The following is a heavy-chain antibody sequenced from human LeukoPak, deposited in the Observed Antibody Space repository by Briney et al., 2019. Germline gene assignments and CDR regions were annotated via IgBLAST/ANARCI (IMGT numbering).Heavy chain of an antibody. V-gene: IGHV1-18*01. CDR3: AREPYYYDSSGDSGSLDY. J-gene: IGHJ4*02. Sequence: ASVKVSCKASGYTFTSYGISWVRQAPGQGLEWMGWISAYNGNTNYAQKLQGRVTMTTDTSTSTAYMELRSLRSDDTAVYYCAREPYYYDSSGDSGSLDYWGQGTLVTVSS. CDR2: ISAYNGNT. D-gene: IGHD3-22*01. CDR1: GYTFTSYG.